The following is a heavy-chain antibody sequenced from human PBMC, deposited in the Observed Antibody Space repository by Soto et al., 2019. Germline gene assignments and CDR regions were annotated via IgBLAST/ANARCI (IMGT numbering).Heavy chain of an antibody. CDR3: ARGGTVGTGWFDP. CDR1: GGSISSGGYY. J-gene: IGHJ5*02. Sequence: QVQLQESGPGLVKPSQTLSLTCTVSGGSISSGGYYWSWIRQHPGKGLEWIGYIYYSGSTYYNPSLKSRVTISVDTSKNQFSLKLSYVTAADSAVYYCARGGTVGTGWFDPWGQGTLVTVSS. D-gene: IGHD2-21*02. V-gene: IGHV4-31*03. CDR2: IYYSGST.